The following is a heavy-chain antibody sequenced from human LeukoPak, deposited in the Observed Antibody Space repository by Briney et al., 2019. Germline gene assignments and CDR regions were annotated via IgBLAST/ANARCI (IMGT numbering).Heavy chain of an antibody. CDR2: INPNDGGT. Sequence: ASVKVSCKASGYTFTGYYVHWARQAPGQGLEWMGWINPNDGGTNYAQKFEGRVTMTSDTSISTAYMELSSLRSDDTAVYYCARGFSIAAADYWGQGALVTVSS. D-gene: IGHD6-13*01. J-gene: IGHJ4*02. V-gene: IGHV1-2*02. CDR3: ARGFSIAAADY. CDR1: GYTFTGYY.